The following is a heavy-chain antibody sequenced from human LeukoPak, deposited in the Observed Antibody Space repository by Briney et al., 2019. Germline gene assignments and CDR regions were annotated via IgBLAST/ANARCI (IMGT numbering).Heavy chain of an antibody. CDR3: AREYCGGDCYSGYYFDY. Sequence: ASVKVSCKASGGTSSSYAISWVRQAPGQGLEWMGGIIPIFGTANYAQKFQGRVTITADESTSTAYMELSSLRSEDTAVYYCAREYCGGDCYSGYYFDYWGQGTLVTVSS. CDR2: IIPIFGTA. J-gene: IGHJ4*02. CDR1: GGTSSSYA. D-gene: IGHD2-21*02. V-gene: IGHV1-69*13.